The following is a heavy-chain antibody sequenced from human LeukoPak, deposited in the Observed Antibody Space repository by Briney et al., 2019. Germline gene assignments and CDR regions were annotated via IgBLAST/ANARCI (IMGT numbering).Heavy chain of an antibody. Sequence: SETLSLTCAVSGYSISSGYYWGWIRQPPGKGLEWIGSIYHSGSTYYNPSLKSRVTISVDTSKNQFSLKLSSVTAADTAVYYCARRLCSSTTCYYAFDIWGQGTMVTVSS. D-gene: IGHD2-2*01. CDR3: ARRLCSSTTCYYAFDI. V-gene: IGHV4-38-2*01. J-gene: IGHJ3*02. CDR2: IYHSGST. CDR1: GYSISSGYY.